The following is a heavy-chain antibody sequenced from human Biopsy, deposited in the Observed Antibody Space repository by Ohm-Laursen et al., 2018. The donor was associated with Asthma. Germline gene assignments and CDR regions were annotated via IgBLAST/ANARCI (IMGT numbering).Heavy chain of an antibody. CDR2: ISYTGNT. Sequence: SDTLSLTCTVSGGSMSSSSYSWGWIRQPPGKGLEWIGSISYTGNTDIPSLRSRVTLSVDTSKNNFSLKLTSVTAADTAVFYCARHRNWGSFFDYWGQGMLVTVSS. D-gene: IGHD7-27*01. CDR3: ARHRNWGSFFDY. J-gene: IGHJ4*02. CDR1: GGSMSSSSYS. V-gene: IGHV4-39*01.